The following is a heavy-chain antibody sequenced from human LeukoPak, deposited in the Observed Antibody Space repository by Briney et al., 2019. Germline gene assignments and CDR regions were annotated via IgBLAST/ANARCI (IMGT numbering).Heavy chain of an antibody. CDR3: ARASYGSGSYHTPYYFDY. Sequence: GGSLRLSCAASGFTVSNNYMSWVRQAPGKVLEWISVIYSGGSTYYADSVKGRFTISRDNSKNTLYLQMNSLRAEDTAVYYCARASYGSGSYHTPYYFDYWGQGTLVTVSS. CDR1: GFTVSNNY. V-gene: IGHV3-66*01. CDR2: IYSGGST. J-gene: IGHJ4*02. D-gene: IGHD3-10*01.